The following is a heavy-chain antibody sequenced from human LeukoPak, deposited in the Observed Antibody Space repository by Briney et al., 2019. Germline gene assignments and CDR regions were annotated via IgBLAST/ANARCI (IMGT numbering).Heavy chain of an antibody. CDR1: GLTLRNAW. Sequence: GGSLRLSCAASGLTLRNAWMNWVRQAPGKGLEWVARIKTKSAGGAIEYIAPVQGRFTISRDDSKNTLFLQMNSLKTEDTALYYCTTGGTLWGQGTRVTVSS. J-gene: IGHJ4*02. V-gene: IGHV3-15*01. CDR2: IKTKSAGGAI. CDR3: TTGGTL.